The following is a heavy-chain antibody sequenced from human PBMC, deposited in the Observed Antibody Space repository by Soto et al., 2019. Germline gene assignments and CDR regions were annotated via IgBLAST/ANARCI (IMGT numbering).Heavy chain of an antibody. J-gene: IGHJ6*02. CDR2: IDWDNNK. CDR1: GFSVSTSGMC. V-gene: IGHV2-70*13. D-gene: IGHD1-1*01. Sequence: SGPTLVNPTQPLTLTCTVSGFSVSTSGMCVSWIRQPPGKALEWLALIDWDNNKYYSTSLKTRVTISKDTSKNQVVLTMTNVDPVHIATYYCARSTGYYYYYGVDVWGQGTTVTVSS. CDR3: ARSTGYYYYYGVDV.